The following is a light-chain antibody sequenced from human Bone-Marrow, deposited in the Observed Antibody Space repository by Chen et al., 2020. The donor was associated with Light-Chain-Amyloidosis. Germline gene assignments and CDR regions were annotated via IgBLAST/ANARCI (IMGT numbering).Light chain of an antibody. CDR2: DVT. CDR3: SSHAGSESLWV. J-gene: IGLJ3*02. V-gene: IGLV2-23*02. Sequence: QSALTQPASVSGSPGQSITISCTGTSTDVGSYNLVSWYQHQPGKAPKLIIFDVTMRPSGISIRFAGSKSGNTASLTIAGLQPEDEAIYYCSSHAGSESLWVFGGGTKLTVL. CDR1: STDVGSYNL.